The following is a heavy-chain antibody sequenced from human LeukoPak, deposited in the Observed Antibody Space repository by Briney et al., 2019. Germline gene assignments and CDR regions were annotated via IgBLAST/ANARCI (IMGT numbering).Heavy chain of an antibody. CDR3: AKEYRIYYDSSGYFDY. D-gene: IGHD3-22*01. Sequence: GGSLRLSCAASGFTFSSYGMHWVRQAPGKGLEWVAFIRYDGSNKYYADSVKGRFTISRDNSKNTLYLQMNSLRAEDTAVYYCAKEYRIYYDSSGYFDYWGQGTLVTVSS. J-gene: IGHJ4*02. V-gene: IGHV3-30*02. CDR2: IRYDGSNK. CDR1: GFTFSSYG.